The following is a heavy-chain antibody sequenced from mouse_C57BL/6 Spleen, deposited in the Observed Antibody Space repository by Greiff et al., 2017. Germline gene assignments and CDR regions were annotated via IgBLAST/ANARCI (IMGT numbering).Heavy chain of an antibody. Sequence: VQVVESGAELARPGASVKLSCKASGYTFTSYGISWVKQRTGQGLEWIGEMYPRSGNTYYNEKFKGKATLTADKSSSTAYMELRSLTSEDSAVYFCARGGYGNPFDYWGQGTTLTVSS. CDR3: ARGGYGNPFDY. CDR1: GYTFTSYG. D-gene: IGHD2-1*01. CDR2: MYPRSGNT. V-gene: IGHV1-81*01. J-gene: IGHJ2*01.